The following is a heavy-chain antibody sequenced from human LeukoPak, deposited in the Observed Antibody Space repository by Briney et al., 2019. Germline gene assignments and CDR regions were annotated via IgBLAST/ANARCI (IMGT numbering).Heavy chain of an antibody. Sequence: SETLSLTCTVSGGSISSGSYYWSWIRQPAGKGLEWIGRIYTSGSTNYNPSLKSRVTISVDTSKNQFSLKLSSVTAADTAVYYCARGIAAANYFDYWGQGTLVTVSS. J-gene: IGHJ4*02. CDR2: IYTSGST. CDR1: GGSISSGSYY. D-gene: IGHD6-13*01. CDR3: ARGIAAANYFDY. V-gene: IGHV4-61*02.